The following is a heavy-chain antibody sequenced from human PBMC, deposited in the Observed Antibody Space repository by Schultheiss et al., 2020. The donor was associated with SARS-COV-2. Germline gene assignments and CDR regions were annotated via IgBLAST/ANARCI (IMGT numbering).Heavy chain of an antibody. D-gene: IGHD3-10*01. CDR1: GFTFSSYA. Sequence: GGSLRLSCAASGFTFSSYAMSWVRQAPGKGLEWVSGIYSGGSTYYADSVKGRFTISRDNSKNTLYLQMNSLRAEDTAVYYCASDSYYYGSGSYYNGGFYTDYYYYGMDVWGQGTTVTVSS. CDR2: IYSGGST. J-gene: IGHJ6*02. V-gene: IGHV3-53*01. CDR3: ASDSYYYGSGSYYNGGFYTDYYYYGMDV.